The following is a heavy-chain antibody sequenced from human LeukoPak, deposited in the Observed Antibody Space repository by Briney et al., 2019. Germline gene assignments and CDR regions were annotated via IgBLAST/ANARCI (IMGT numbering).Heavy chain of an antibody. Sequence: PSETLSLTCTVSGGSISDYYWSWIRQAPGKGLEWIGYIYDSGSTNYNPSLKSRVTISVDTSKNQFSLKLSSVTAADTAVYYCARQRGVVAATPYRYFDLWGRGTLVTVSS. J-gene: IGHJ2*01. CDR3: ARQRGVVAATPYRYFDL. CDR2: IYDSGST. CDR1: GGSISDYY. V-gene: IGHV4-59*08. D-gene: IGHD2-15*01.